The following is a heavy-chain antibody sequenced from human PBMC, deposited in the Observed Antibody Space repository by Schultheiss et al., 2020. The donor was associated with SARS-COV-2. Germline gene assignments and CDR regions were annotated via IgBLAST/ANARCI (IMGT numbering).Heavy chain of an antibody. J-gene: IGHJ4*02. D-gene: IGHD6-6*01. Sequence: GGSLRLSCVLSGFTFSQSRMHWVRQAPGKGLEWVTFLSDDGLRKYSADSGKGRFTISRDNSKNTLYLQMNSLRAEDTAVYYCARNAARLITRAQFDYWGQGTLVTVSS. CDR3: ARNAARLITRAQFDY. CDR2: LSDDGLRK. CDR1: GFTFSQSR. V-gene: IGHV3-30*04.